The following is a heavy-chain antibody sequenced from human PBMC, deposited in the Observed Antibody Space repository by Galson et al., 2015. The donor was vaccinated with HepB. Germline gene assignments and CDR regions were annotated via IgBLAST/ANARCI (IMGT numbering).Heavy chain of an antibody. D-gene: IGHD2-2*01. Sequence: LRLSCAASGFTFSSYWMHWVRQAPGKGLVWVSGLNNDDSSTSYADSVKGRFTISRDDAKNTLSLQMNSLRAEDTAVYYCARDLEYCTGTNCLGTDAFDIWGQGTMVTVSS. V-gene: IGHV3-74*01. J-gene: IGHJ3*02. CDR1: GFTFSSYW. CDR2: LNNDDSST. CDR3: ARDLEYCTGTNCLGTDAFDI.